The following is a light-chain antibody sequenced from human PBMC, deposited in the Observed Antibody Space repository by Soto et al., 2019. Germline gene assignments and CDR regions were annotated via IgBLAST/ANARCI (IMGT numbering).Light chain of an antibody. J-gene: IGKJ1*01. CDR2: GTS. CDR3: KQYGSSSWT. CDR1: QSVSSSY. Sequence: EIELTQSPGTLSLSPRERATLSCRASQSVSSSYLAWYQQKPGQAPRLLIYGTSSRATAIPDRFSGSGSGTDFTLTISRLEPEDFAVYYCKQYGSSSWTFGQGTKV. V-gene: IGKV3-20*01.